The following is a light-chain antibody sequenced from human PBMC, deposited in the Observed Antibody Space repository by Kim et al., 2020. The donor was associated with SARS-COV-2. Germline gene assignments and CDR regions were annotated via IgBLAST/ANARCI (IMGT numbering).Light chain of an antibody. CDR2: GAS. V-gene: IGKV3-20*01. J-gene: IGKJ4*01. Sequence: WSPGESATRSCRASQSVRIDSFAWYQQKPGRAPRLLIYGASSRATCIPGRFSGSGSGTDFTLTISRLEPEDFAVYCCQQYGRSLTFGGGTKVDIK. CDR3: QQYGRSLT. CDR1: QSVRIDS.